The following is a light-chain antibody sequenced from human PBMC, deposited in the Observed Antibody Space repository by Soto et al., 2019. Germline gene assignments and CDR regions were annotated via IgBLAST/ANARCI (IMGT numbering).Light chain of an antibody. CDR3: QQYNSYPWT. CDR1: QSISSW. Sequence: DIQMTQSPSTLSASVGDRVTITCRASQSISSWLAWYQQQPGKAPKLLIYDASSLESGVPSRLSGSGSGTKFTLTIISLQPDDLATYDCQQYNSYPWTFGQGTQVQIK. CDR2: DAS. J-gene: IGKJ1*01. V-gene: IGKV1-5*01.